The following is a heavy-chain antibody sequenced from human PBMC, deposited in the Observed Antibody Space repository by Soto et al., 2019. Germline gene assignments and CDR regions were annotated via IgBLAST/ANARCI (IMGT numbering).Heavy chain of an antibody. Sequence: QVQLVESGGGLVKPGGSLSLSCAASGFTFSDYYMSWIRQAPGKGLEWVSYISSSGSTIYYADSVKGRFTISRDNAKNSLYLQMNSLRAEDTAVYYCARDRPPGSYEDYYYYMDVWGKGTTVTVSS. CDR1: GFTFSDYY. CDR3: ARDRPPGSYEDYYYYMDV. CDR2: ISSSGSTI. V-gene: IGHV3-11*01. J-gene: IGHJ6*03. D-gene: IGHD3-10*01.